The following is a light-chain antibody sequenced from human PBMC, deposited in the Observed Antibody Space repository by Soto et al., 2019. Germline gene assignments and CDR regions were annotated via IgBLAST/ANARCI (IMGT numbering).Light chain of an antibody. CDR1: QSISSW. J-gene: IGKJ2*01. CDR2: DAS. CDR3: QQYNSYSPYT. V-gene: IGKV1-5*01. Sequence: DIQMTQSPSTQSASVGDRVTITCRASQSISSWLAWYQQKPGKAPKLLIYDASSLESGVPSRFSGSGSGTEFTLTISSLQPDYFATYYCQQYNSYSPYTFGQGTKLEIK.